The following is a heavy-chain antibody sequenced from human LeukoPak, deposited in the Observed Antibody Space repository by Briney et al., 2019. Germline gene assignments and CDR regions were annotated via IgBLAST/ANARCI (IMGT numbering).Heavy chain of an antibody. CDR3: AKLTSYYYDSSGYYFSGMDV. CDR2: ISYDGSNK. J-gene: IGHJ6*02. CDR1: GFTFSSYA. D-gene: IGHD3-22*01. V-gene: IGHV3-30*18. Sequence: PGGSLRLSCAASGFTFSSYAMSWVRQAPGKGLEWVAVISYDGSNKYYADSVKGRFTISRDNSKNTLYLQMNSLRAEDTAVYYCAKLTSYYYDSSGYYFSGMDVWGQGTTVTVSS.